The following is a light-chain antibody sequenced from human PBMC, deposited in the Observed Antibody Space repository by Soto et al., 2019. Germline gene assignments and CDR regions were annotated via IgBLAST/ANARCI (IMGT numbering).Light chain of an antibody. CDR1: NSNIGNNY. V-gene: IGLV1-51*01. CDR2: DDN. J-gene: IGLJ2*01. Sequence: QSVLTEPPSVSAAPGQKVTISCSGSNSNIGNNYVSWYQHLPGTAPKLLIYDDNKRPSGIPDRFSGTKSGTSATLGITGLQTGDEADYYCATWDSGLIAELFGGGTKLTVL. CDR3: ATWDSGLIAEL.